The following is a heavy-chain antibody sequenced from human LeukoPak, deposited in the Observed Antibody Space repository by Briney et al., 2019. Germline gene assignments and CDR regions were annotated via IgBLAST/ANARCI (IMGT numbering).Heavy chain of an antibody. D-gene: IGHD3-10*01. J-gene: IGHJ4*02. Sequence: SETLSLTCTVSGGSTSSYYWSWIRQSPGKGLEWIGYISYSGSTNYSPSLKSRVTISVDTSKNQFSLKLSSVTAADTAVYYCAREGFGELTFDYWGQGILVTVSS. CDR2: ISYSGST. CDR1: GGSTSSYY. CDR3: AREGFGELTFDY. V-gene: IGHV4-59*01.